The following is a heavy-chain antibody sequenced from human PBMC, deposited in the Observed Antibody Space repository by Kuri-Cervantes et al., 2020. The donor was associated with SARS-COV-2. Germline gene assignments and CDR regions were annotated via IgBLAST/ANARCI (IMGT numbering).Heavy chain of an antibody. D-gene: IGHD1-26*01. V-gene: IGHV3-74*01. J-gene: IGHJ4*02. CDR3: ARAGGATTGDY. CDR1: GFTFSSYW. CDR2: INSDGSST. Sequence: GESLKISCAASGFTFSSYWMHWVRQAPGKGLVWVSRINSDGSSTSYADSVKGRFTISRDNAKNTLYLQMNSLRAEDTAVYYCARAGGATTGDYWGQGTLVTVSS.